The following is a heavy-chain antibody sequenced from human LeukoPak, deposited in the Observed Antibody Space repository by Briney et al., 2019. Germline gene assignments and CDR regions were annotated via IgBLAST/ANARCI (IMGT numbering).Heavy chain of an antibody. CDR3: ARQLLDSSSWYEGRGAFDI. V-gene: IGHV1-46*01. D-gene: IGHD6-13*01. J-gene: IGHJ3*02. CDR2: INPSGGST. CDR1: GYTFTSYY. Sequence: ASVKVSCKASGYTFTSYYMHWVRQAPGQGLEWMGIINPSGGSTSYAQKFQGRVTMTRDMSTSTVYMELSSLRSEDTAVYYCARQLLDSSSWYEGRGAFDIWGQGTMVTVSS.